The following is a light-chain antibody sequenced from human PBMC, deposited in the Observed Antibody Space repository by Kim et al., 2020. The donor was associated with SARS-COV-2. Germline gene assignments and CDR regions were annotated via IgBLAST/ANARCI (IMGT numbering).Light chain of an antibody. Sequence: SYELTQPPSVSVAPGKTARITCGGNNIGSKSVHWYQQKPGQAPVLVIYYDSDRPSGIPERFSGSNSGNTATLTISRVEAGDEVDYYCQVWDSSSDHAVFG. CDR1: NIGSKS. CDR2: YDS. V-gene: IGLV3-21*04. J-gene: IGLJ7*01. CDR3: QVWDSSSDHAV.